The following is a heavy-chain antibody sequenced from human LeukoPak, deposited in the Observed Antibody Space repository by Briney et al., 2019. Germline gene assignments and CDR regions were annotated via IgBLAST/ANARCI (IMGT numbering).Heavy chain of an antibody. D-gene: IGHD2/OR15-2a*01. J-gene: IGHJ6*04. V-gene: IGHV3-23*01. Sequence: GGPLRLSCAASGFTLGSYVMSCVRQSPGKELEWVSGITGSGGNTYYDDSVEGRFTIYRDKSKNTLYLQMNSLRAEDTAVYYCAKEEYYGMDVWGKGTTVTVSS. CDR1: GFTLGSYV. CDR3: AKEEYYGMDV. CDR2: ITGSGGNT.